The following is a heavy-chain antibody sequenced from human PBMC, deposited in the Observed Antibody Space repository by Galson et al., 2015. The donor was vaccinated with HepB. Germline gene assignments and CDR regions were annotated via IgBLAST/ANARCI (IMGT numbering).Heavy chain of an antibody. V-gene: IGHV4-39*07. D-gene: IGHD2-2*01. CDR1: GGSISSSAYY. CDR2: IHYSGST. J-gene: IGHJ6*02. CDR3: ARSQYCSSTSCYFRGAYGMDV. Sequence: LSLTCTVSGGSISSSAYYWVWIRQPPGKGLEWIGSIHYSGSTHYIPSLKSRVTISVDTSKNQFSLNLRSVTAADTAVYYCARSQYCSSTSCYFRGAYGMDVWGQGTTVTVSS.